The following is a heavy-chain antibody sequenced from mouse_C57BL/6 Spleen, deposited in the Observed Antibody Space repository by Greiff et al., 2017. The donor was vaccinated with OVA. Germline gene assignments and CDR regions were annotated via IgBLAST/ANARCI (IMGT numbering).Heavy chain of an antibody. CDR1: GYAFSSYW. D-gene: IGHD2-1*01. Sequence: QVQLKQSGAELVKPGASVKISCKASGYAFSSYWMNWVKQRPGKGLEWIGQIYPGDGDTNYNGKFKGKATLTAEKSSSTAYMQLSSLTSEDSAVYFCAREGGYGNYLAWFAYWGQGTLVTVSA. V-gene: IGHV1-80*01. CDR2: IYPGDGDT. J-gene: IGHJ3*01. CDR3: AREGGYGNYLAWFAY.